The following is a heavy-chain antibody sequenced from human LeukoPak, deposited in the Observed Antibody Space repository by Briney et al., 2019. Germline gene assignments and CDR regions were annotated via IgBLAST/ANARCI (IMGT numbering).Heavy chain of an antibody. CDR3: ARSVPDYTRFDF. J-gene: IGHJ4*02. D-gene: IGHD4-11*01. CDR1: GFTFSNVW. CDR2: FKTNYNQV. Sequence: GGSLRLSCAASGFTFSNVWMSWVRQAPGKGLEWVSTFKTNYNQVYYAESVRGRFTISTDNSKNTAYLQMNSLRVEDTALYYCARSVPDYTRFDFWGQGALVTVSS. V-gene: IGHV3-23*05.